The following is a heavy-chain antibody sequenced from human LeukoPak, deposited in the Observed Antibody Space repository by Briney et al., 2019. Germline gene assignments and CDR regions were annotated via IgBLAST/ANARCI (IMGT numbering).Heavy chain of an antibody. CDR3: ARDRSMPAAGYYFDY. D-gene: IGHD2-2*01. V-gene: IGHV4-59*01. J-gene: IGHJ4*02. CDR2: IYYSGST. CDR1: GGSISSYY. Sequence: TPSETLSLTCTVSGGSISSYYWSWIRQPPGKGLEWIAYIYYSGSTNYNPSLKSRVTISVDTSENQFSLKLSSVTAADTAVYYCARDRSMPAAGYYFDYWGQGTLVTVSS.